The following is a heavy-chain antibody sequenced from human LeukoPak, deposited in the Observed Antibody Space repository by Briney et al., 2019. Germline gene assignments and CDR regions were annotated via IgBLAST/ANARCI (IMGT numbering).Heavy chain of an antibody. Sequence: PSETLSLTCAFYGGSFSGYYWTWIRQPPGRGLEWIGEINHGGSTNYNPSLKGRVAISVDASKNQFSLKLTSVSAADTAVYYCARQNLNSSLYSFDYWGQGILVTVPS. V-gene: IGHV4-34*01. D-gene: IGHD3-16*02. CDR3: ARQNLNSSLYSFDY. CDR2: INHGGST. J-gene: IGHJ4*02. CDR1: GGSFSGYY.